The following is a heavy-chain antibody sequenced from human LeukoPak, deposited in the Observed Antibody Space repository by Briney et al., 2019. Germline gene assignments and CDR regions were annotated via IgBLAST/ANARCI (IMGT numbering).Heavy chain of an antibody. V-gene: IGHV3-30-3*01. Sequence: GRSLRLSCAASGFTFSSYAMYWGRQAPGKGLGGVAVISYDGSNKYYAHSVKGRFTISRDNSKNTLYLQMNSLRAEDTAVYYCARDLGLRRPTWEDSSADYWGQGTLVTVSS. D-gene: IGHD6-19*01. CDR3: ARDLGLRRPTWEDSSADY. J-gene: IGHJ4*02. CDR1: GFTFSSYA. CDR2: ISYDGSNK.